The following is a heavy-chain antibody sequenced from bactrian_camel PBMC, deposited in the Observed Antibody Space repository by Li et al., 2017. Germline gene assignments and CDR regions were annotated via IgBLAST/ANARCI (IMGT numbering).Heavy chain of an antibody. J-gene: IGHJ4*01. CDR3: ALGPIRSRLYGGDWLLSHCYEYDY. CDR1: SYTYTHYC. CDR2: IDSDGRT. D-gene: IGHD6*01. V-gene: IGHV3S26*01. Sequence: HVQLVESGGGSVQAGGSLRLSCQASSYTYTHYCMGWFCQAPGKEREGVAAIDSDGRTSYADSVKGRITISQDNAKNTLYLQMNSLKPEDTGTYYCALGPIRSRLYGGDWLLSHCYEYDYWGQGTQVTVS.